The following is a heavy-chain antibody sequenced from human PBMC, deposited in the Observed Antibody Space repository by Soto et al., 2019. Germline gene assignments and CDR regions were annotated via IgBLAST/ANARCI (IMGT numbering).Heavy chain of an antibody. D-gene: IGHD2-15*01. Sequence: GGSLRLSCAASGFTFSNYAMTWVRRAPGKGLEWVSIISGNGDTTDYVDSVRGRFTISRDNSKNTLDLQMNSLRAEDTAVYYCAKDLIPAATLSPSDYWGQGTLVTVSS. CDR1: GFTFSNYA. CDR3: AKDLIPAATLSPSDY. J-gene: IGHJ4*02. V-gene: IGHV3-23*01. CDR2: ISGNGDTT.